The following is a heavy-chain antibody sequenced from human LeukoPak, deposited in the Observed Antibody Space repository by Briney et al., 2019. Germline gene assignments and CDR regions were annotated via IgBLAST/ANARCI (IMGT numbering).Heavy chain of an antibody. V-gene: IGHV4-4*07. Sequence: KSSETLSLTCTVSGGSISNYHWSWIRQPAGKGLEWIGQIHTSGSTNYKPPLKSRVTMSIDTTEDQVSLTIRSVTAADTAFYYCARRDISSGWSFDYWGQGTLVTVSS. CDR1: GGSISNYH. J-gene: IGHJ4*02. CDR3: ARRDISSGWSFDY. D-gene: IGHD6-19*01. CDR2: IHTSGST.